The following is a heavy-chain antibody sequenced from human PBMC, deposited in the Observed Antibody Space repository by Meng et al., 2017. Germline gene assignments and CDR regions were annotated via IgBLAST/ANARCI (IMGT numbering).Heavy chain of an antibody. D-gene: IGHD3-22*01. J-gene: IGHJ4*02. CDR2: ISSSGSTI. CDR3: ARDSSGYYSNYYFDY. Sequence: GGSLRLSCAASGFTFSDYYMSWIRQAPGKGLEWVSYISSSGSTIYYADSVKGRFTISRDNAKNSLYLQMNSLRAEDTAVYYCARDSSGYYSNYYFDYWGQGTLVTVSS. V-gene: IGHV3-11*04. CDR1: GFTFSDYY.